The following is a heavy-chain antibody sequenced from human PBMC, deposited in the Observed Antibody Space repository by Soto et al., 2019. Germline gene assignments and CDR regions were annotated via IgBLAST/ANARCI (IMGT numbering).Heavy chain of an antibody. V-gene: IGHV1-18*01. D-gene: IGHD6-13*01. Sequence: GASVKVSCKASGYTFTGYGISWVRQAPGQGLEWMGWISAYNGNTNYAQKLQGRVTMTTDTSTSTAYMELRSLRSDDTAVYYCARDSSSWGNWFDPSAQGTLVTVSS. CDR1: GYTFTGYG. J-gene: IGHJ5*02. CDR3: ARDSSSWGNWFDP. CDR2: ISAYNGNT.